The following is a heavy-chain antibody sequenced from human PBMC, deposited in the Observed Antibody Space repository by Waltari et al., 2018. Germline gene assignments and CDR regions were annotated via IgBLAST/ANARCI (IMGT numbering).Heavy chain of an antibody. CDR2: INHSGST. CDR1: GGSFSGYY. CDR3: ARVHSSSSTFPLDY. J-gene: IGHJ4*02. V-gene: IGHV4-34*01. Sequence: QVQLQQWGAGLLKPSETLSLTCAVYGGSFSGYYWSWIRQPPGKGLEWIGEINHSGSTNDNPSLKSRVTISVDTSKNQFSLKLSSVTAADTAVYYCARVHSSSSTFPLDYWGQGTLVTVSS. D-gene: IGHD6-6*01.